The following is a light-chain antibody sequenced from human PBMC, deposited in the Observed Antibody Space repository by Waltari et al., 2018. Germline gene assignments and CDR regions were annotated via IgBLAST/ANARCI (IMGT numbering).Light chain of an antibody. Sequence: QSARTQPASVSGSPGQSITISCAGTSNDVGLYNLVSWYQQHPGKAPKLIIYEVTERPSGVSNRFSGSKSGNTASLTISGLQAEDEADYYCCSFAGSIKWMFGGGTKVTVL. V-gene: IGLV2-23*02. CDR3: CSFAGSIKWM. J-gene: IGLJ3*02. CDR1: SNDVGLYNL. CDR2: EVT.